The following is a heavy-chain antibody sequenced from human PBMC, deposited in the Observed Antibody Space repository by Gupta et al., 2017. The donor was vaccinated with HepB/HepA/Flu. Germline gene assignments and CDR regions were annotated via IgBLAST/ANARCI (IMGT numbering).Heavy chain of an antibody. CDR1: GASITNSNYY. CDR3: ARQLTPFKWGWLDP. Sequence: QLHLQESGPGLVKPSETLSLTCTVSGASITNSNYYWGWIRQPPGKGLEWIGSIFYSGKTYYSPSLTSQAIISVDTSKNQLSLELNYVTETDTAMYYCARQLTPFKWGWLDPWGQGMLVTVS. CDR2: IFYSGKT. V-gene: IGHV4-39*01. J-gene: IGHJ5*02. D-gene: IGHD1-26*01.